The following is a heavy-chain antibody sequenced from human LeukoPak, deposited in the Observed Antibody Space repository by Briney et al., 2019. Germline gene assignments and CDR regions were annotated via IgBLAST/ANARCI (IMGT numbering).Heavy chain of an antibody. Sequence: ASVKVSCKASGYTFTSYGISWVRQAPGQGLEWVGWISAYNGNTNYAQKLQGRVTMTTDTSTSTAYMELRSLRSDDTAVYYCARDLTPAGWFDPWGQGTLVTVSS. J-gene: IGHJ5*02. V-gene: IGHV1-18*01. CDR3: ARDLTPAGWFDP. D-gene: IGHD6-13*01. CDR2: ISAYNGNT. CDR1: GYTFTSYG.